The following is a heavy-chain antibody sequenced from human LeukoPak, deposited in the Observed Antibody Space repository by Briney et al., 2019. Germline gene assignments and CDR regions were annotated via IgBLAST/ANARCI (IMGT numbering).Heavy chain of an antibody. Sequence: SVKVSCKASGGTFSSYAISWARQAPGQGLEWMGGIIPIFGTANYAQKFQGRVTITTDESTSTAYMELSSLRSEDTAVYYCARGLSSVPAAGGFDPWGQGTLVTVSS. CDR1: GGTFSSYA. D-gene: IGHD2-2*01. V-gene: IGHV1-69*05. J-gene: IGHJ5*02. CDR3: ARGLSSVPAAGGFDP. CDR2: IIPIFGTA.